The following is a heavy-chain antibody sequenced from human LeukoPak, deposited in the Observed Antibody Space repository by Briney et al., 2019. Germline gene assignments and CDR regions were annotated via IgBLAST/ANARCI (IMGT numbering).Heavy chain of an antibody. J-gene: IGHJ4*02. V-gene: IGHV3-30*02. CDR1: GFTFSSYG. CDR2: IRYDGSNK. D-gene: IGHD5-12*01. Sequence: GGSLRLSCAASGFTFSSYGMHWVRQAPGKGLEWVAFIRYDGSNKYYADSVKGRFTISRDNSKNTLYLQMNSLRAEDTALYYCAKDITRWTVATIGNYFDYWGQGTLVTVSS. CDR3: AKDITRWTVATIGNYFDY.